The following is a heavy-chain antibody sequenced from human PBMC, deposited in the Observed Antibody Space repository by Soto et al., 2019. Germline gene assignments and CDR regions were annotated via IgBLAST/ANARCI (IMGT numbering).Heavy chain of an antibody. CDR2: MRANCGDT. D-gene: IGHD3-3*02. J-gene: IGHJ5*02. V-gene: IGHV1-8*01. CDR3: ARYIFGQGFKA. CDR1: GDIFTNFD. Sequence: QVQLVQPGAEVRKPGASVKVSCKSSGDIFTNFDFNWVRQATGQGLEWIGWMRANCGDTGHDQKFQGRVWMTRDTSMSTASMELSSMRDEDTAVYYCARYIFGQGFKAWGQGTLVFVSS.